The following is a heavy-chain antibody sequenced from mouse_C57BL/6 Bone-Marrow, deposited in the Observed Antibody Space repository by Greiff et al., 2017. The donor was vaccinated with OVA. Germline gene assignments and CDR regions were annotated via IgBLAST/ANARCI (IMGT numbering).Heavy chain of an antibody. CDR1: GYTFTSYW. V-gene: IGHV1-64*01. D-gene: IGHD1-1*01. J-gene: IGHJ2*01. Sequence: VQLQQPGAELVKPGASVKLSCKASGYTFTSYWMHWVKQRPGQGLEWIGMIPPNSGSTDYNEKFKSKATLTVDKSSSTAYMQLSSLTSQDSAVYYCARDGSSRDYWGQGTTLTVSS. CDR3: ARDGSSRDY. CDR2: IPPNSGST.